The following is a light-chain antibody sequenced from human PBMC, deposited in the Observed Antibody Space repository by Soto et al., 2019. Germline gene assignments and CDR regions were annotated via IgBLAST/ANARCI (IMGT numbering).Light chain of an antibody. CDR2: DAS. J-gene: IGKJ4*01. Sequence: ELVLTQSPATLSLSPGERATLSCRASQSVSSYLAWYQQKPGQAPRLLIYDASNMATGIPARFSGSGSGTDFMLTISSLEPEDFAVYDCQHRSNWPPHTFGGGTKVESK. CDR3: QHRSNWPPHT. CDR1: QSVSSY. V-gene: IGKV3-11*01.